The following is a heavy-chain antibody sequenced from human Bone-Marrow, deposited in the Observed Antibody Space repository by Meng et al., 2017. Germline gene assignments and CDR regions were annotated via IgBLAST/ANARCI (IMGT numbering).Heavy chain of an antibody. V-gene: IGHV1-8*01. Sequence: ASVKVSCKASRYTFTSYDINWVRQATGQGLEWMGWMNPNSGNTGYAQKFQGRVTMTRNTSISTAYMELSSLRSEDTAVCYCARGLGYSSGWYFRSAGSTFDIWGQGTMVTVSS. D-gene: IGHD6-19*01. CDR3: ARGLGYSSGWYFRSAGSTFDI. CDR1: RYTFTSYD. CDR2: MNPNSGNT. J-gene: IGHJ3*02.